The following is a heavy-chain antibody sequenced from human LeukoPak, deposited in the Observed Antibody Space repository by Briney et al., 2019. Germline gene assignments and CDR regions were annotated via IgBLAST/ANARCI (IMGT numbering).Heavy chain of an antibody. CDR2: ISGSNSYI. V-gene: IGHV3-21*01. Sequence: PGGSLRLSRAASGFTFSSYSMNWVRQAPGKGLEWVSSISGSNSYIYYADSVKGRFTISRDNAKNSLYLQMNSLRAEDTAVYYCARVMGGGNSAFDYWGQGTLVTVSS. CDR1: GFTFSSYS. D-gene: IGHD4-23*01. J-gene: IGHJ4*02. CDR3: ARVMGGGNSAFDY.